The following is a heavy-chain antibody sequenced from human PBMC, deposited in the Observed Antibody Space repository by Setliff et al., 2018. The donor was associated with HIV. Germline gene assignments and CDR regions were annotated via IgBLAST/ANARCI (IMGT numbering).Heavy chain of an antibody. CDR3: ARVSDAFDI. CDR2: INHGGST. CDR1: GGSFSGYY. V-gene: IGHV4-34*01. Sequence: SETLSLTCAVYGGSFSGYYWSWIRQPPGKGLEWIGEINHGGSTNYNPSLKSRVTISVDTSKNQFSLKLSSVTAADTAVYYCARVSDAFDIWGQGTMVTVSS. J-gene: IGHJ3*02.